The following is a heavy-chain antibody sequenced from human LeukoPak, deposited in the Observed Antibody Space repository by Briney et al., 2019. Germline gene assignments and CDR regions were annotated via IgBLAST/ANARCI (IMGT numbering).Heavy chain of an antibody. D-gene: IGHD1-26*01. Sequence: PGGSLRLSCAASGFTFSSYDMSWVRQAPGKGLEWVSAISGSGGSTYYADSVKGRFTISRDNSKNTLYLQMNSLRAEDTAVYYCAKVPSGATSLYYFDYWGQGTLVTVSS. CDR2: ISGSGGST. CDR1: GFTFSSYD. V-gene: IGHV3-23*01. CDR3: AKVPSGATSLYYFDY. J-gene: IGHJ4*02.